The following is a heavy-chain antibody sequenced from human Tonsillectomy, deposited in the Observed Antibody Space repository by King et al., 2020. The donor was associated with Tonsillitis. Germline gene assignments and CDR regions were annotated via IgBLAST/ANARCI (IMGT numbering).Heavy chain of an antibody. CDR3: ARGPEEEQQLVGDWFDP. CDR1: CGAFSGFY. CDR2: INHIGST. J-gene: IGHJ5*02. D-gene: IGHD6-13*01. V-gene: IGHV4-34*02. Sequence: VQLQQWGAGLLKPSETLSLTCAVYCGAFSGFYWSWIRQPPGKGLEWIVEINHIGSTNYNPSHKSRVTISGDTSKNQFSPKLSCVTAADTAVYYCARGPEEEQQLVGDWFDPWGQGTLVIVSS.